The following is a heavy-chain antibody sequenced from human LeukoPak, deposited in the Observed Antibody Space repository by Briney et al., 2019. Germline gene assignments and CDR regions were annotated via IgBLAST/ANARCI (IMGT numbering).Heavy chain of an antibody. D-gene: IGHD6-13*01. V-gene: IGHV4-39*01. Sequence: SETLSLTCTVSVGSIGSSSYSWNWIRQPPGKGLEWIGSVYYGGNTYYSPSLKSRVTISVDTSKNQFSLRLTSVTAADTAVYYCEMTAAAPDAFDIWGQGTMVTVSS. J-gene: IGHJ3*02. CDR2: VYYGGNT. CDR1: VGSIGSSSYS. CDR3: EMTAAAPDAFDI.